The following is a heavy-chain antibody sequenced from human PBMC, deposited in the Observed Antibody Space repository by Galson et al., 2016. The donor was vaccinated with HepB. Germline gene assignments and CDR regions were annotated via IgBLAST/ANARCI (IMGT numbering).Heavy chain of an antibody. CDR2: ILYDGGKK. J-gene: IGHJ6*02. CDR1: GFTFRSYG. D-gene: IGHD3-3*01. Sequence: SLRLSCAASGFTFRSYGMHWVRQAPGKGLDWVAAILYDGGKKFYADSVKGRFSVSRDNSKNTLYLQMNSLRPEDTAVYYCAKFWVDYDIWSDPVSHYHYGMDVWGQGTTVTVPS. CDR3: AKFWVDYDIWSDPVSHYHYGMDV. V-gene: IGHV3-30*18.